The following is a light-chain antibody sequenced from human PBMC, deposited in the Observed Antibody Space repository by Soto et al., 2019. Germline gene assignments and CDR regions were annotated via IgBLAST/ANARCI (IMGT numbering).Light chain of an antibody. CDR2: AAS. CDR1: QTITNY. CDR3: QPSYSFPWT. Sequence: DIQMTQSPSSLSASVGDRVTITCRASQTITNYLNWYQQKPEKAPKLLIYAASTLLRGVPSRFTGCGSGTDFTLTFYSLQPEDFATFFCQPSYSFPWTFGLRT. V-gene: IGKV1-39*01. J-gene: IGKJ1*01.